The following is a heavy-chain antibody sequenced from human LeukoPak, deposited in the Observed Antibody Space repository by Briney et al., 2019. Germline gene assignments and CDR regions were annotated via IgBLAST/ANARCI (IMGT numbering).Heavy chain of an antibody. V-gene: IGHV1-18*01. CDR1: GYSFTSYD. D-gene: IGHD3-9*01. CDR3: ARVLAGSGYDINY. Sequence: ASVKVSCKADGYSFTSYDLNWVRQASGQGLEWMGWISAYNGNTNYAQKLQGRVTMTTDTSTSTAYMELRSLRSDDTAVYYCARVLAGSGYDINYWGQGTLVTVSS. J-gene: IGHJ4*02. CDR2: ISAYNGNT.